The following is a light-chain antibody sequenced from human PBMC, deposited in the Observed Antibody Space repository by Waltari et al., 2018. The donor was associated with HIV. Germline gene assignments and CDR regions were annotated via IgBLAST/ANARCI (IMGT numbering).Light chain of an antibody. CDR2: EVS. Sequence: QSALTQPASVSGSPGQSSTISCTGTSSDVGSYNLVSWYQQHPGKAPKLMIYEVSKRPSGVSNRFSGSKSGNTASLTISGLQAEDEADYYCCSYAGSSTPVVFGGGTKLTVL. CDR1: SSDVGSYNL. CDR3: CSYAGSSTPVV. V-gene: IGLV2-23*02. J-gene: IGLJ2*01.